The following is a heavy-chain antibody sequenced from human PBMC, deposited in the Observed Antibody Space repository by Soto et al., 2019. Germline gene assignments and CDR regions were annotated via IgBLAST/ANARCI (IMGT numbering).Heavy chain of an antibody. J-gene: IGHJ4*02. CDR1: GFSLSTSGVG. V-gene: IGHV2-5*02. D-gene: IGHD4-17*01. CDR2: IYWDDDK. Sequence: QITLKESGPTLVKPTQTLTLTCTFSGFSLSTSGVGVGWIRQPPGKALEWLALIYWDDDKRYSPSLKSRLTTAKDTSKGQVALTMTNMDPVDTATYYCAHSSTVTTWAYWGQGTLVTVSS. CDR3: AHSSTVTTWAY.